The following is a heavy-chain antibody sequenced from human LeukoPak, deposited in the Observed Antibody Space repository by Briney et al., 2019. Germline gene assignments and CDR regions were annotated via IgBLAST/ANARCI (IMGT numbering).Heavy chain of an antibody. J-gene: IGHJ5*02. CDR2: INHSGST. V-gene: IGHV4-34*01. CDR1: GGSFSGYY. D-gene: IGHD6-19*01. CDR3: ASAVAGMGYNWFDP. Sequence: PSETLSLTCAVYGGSFSGYYWSWIRQPPGKGLEWIGEINHSGSTNHNPSLKSRVTISVDTSKNQFSLKLSSVTAADTAVYYCASAVAGMGYNWFDPWGQGTLVTVSS.